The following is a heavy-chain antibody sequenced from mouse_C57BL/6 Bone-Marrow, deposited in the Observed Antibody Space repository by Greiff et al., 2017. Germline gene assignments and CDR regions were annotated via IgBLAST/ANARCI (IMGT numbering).Heavy chain of an antibody. D-gene: IGHD1-1*01. J-gene: IGHJ1*03. CDR1: GYSFTGYF. CDR2: INPYNGDT. V-gene: IGHV1-20*01. Sequence: VQLQQSGPELVKPGDSVKISCKASGYSFTGYFMNWVMQSHGKSLEWIGRINPYNGDTFYNQKFKGKATLTVDKSSSTAHMELRSLTSEDSAVYYCARTTTVVAKYFDVWGTGTTVTVSS. CDR3: ARTTTVVAKYFDV.